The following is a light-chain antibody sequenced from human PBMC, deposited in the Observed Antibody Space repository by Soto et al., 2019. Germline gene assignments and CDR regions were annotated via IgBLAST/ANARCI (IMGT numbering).Light chain of an antibody. CDR3: QQYGGSPRIT. J-gene: IGKJ5*01. CDR2: AAS. CDR1: HSISSY. V-gene: IGKV1-39*01. Sequence: IQMTQSPSSLSASLGDIVTMTCRASHSISSYLNWYQQKPGKAPKLLIYAASSLQSGVPSRFSGSGSGTDFTLIINRLEPEDVAIYYCQQYGGSPRITFGQGTRLEI.